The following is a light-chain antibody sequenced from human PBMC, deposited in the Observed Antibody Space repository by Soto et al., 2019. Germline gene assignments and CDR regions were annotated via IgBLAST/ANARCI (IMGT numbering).Light chain of an antibody. CDR2: AAS. CDR3: QLYGGSHMFS. CDR1: QSISSSY. J-gene: IGKJ2*01. Sequence: EIVLTQSPGTLSLSPGEGAALSCRTSQSISSSYLAWYQQKPGQAPRLLIYAASSRATGIPDRFSGSGSGTAFTLTISRLEPEDFAVYYCQLYGGSHMFSVGQGTKLEIK. V-gene: IGKV3-20*01.